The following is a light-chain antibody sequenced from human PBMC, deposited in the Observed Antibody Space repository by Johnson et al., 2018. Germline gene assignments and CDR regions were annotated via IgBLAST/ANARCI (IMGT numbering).Light chain of an antibody. CDR1: SSNIGNNY. Sequence: QSVLTQPPSVSAAPGQKVTISCSGSSSNIGNNYVSWYQQLPGTAPKLLIYENNKRPSGIPDRISGSKSGTSATLGITGLQTGDEADEYCGTWDSSLSAGNVFGTGTKVTVL. CDR3: GTWDSSLSAGNV. J-gene: IGLJ1*01. CDR2: ENN. V-gene: IGLV1-51*02.